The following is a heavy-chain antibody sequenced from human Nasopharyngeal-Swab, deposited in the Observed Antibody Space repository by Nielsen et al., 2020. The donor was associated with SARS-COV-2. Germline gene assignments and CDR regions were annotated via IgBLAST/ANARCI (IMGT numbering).Heavy chain of an antibody. CDR1: GFTFSSYW. J-gene: IGHJ5*02. Sequence: GGSLRLSCAASGFTFSSYWMTWVRQAPGKGLEWVANIKTDGSEIYYVDSVKGRFTISRDNAKNSLYLQMSSLRAEDTAVYYCARSPGSITMVRGVIMTGWFDPWGQGTLVTVSS. D-gene: IGHD3-10*01. CDR2: IKTDGSEI. V-gene: IGHV3-7*01. CDR3: ARSPGSITMVRGVIMTGWFDP.